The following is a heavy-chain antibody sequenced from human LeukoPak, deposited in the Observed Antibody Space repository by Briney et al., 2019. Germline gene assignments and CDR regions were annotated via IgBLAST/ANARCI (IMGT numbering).Heavy chain of an antibody. CDR3: ARVYGAGHAFDI. D-gene: IGHD4-17*01. V-gene: IGHV1-8*02. CDR1: GGTFSSYA. CDR2: MNPNTDNT. Sequence: GSSVKVSCKASGGTFSSYAISWVRQAPGQGLEWMGWMNPNTDNTGYAQKFQGRFTMTRNTSISTAYMELSSLKSEDTAVYYCARVYGAGHAFDIWGQGTVVIVSS. J-gene: IGHJ3*02.